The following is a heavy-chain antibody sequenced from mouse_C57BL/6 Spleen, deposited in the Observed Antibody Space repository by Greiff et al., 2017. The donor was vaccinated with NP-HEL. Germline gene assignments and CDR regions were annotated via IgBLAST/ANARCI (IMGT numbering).Heavy chain of an antibody. V-gene: IGHV6-6*01. Sequence: EVKVEESGGGLVQPGGSMKLSCAASGFTFSDAWMDWVRQSPEKGLEWVAEIRNKANNHATYYAESVKGRFTISRDDSKSSVYLQMNSLRAEDTGIYYCTRRWLLRVAMDYWGQGTSVTVSS. J-gene: IGHJ4*01. CDR3: TRRWLLRVAMDY. CDR1: GFTFSDAW. D-gene: IGHD2-3*01. CDR2: IRNKANNHAT.